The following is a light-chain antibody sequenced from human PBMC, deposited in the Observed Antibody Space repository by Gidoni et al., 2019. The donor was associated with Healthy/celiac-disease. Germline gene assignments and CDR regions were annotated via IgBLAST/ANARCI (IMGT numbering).Light chain of an antibody. V-gene: IGKV1-5*03. CDR3: QQYNSYSYT. Sequence: IQMTHSPSTLSASVGDRVTITCRGSQSISSWLAWYQQKPGKAPKLLIYKASSLESGVPSRFSGSGSGTEFTLTISSLQPDDFATYYCQQYNSYSYTFXQXTKLXIK. CDR1: QSISSW. J-gene: IGKJ2*01. CDR2: KAS.